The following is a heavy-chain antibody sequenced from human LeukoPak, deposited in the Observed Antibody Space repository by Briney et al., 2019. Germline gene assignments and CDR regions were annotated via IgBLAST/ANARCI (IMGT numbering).Heavy chain of an antibody. CDR2: ICYSGST. CDR1: GGSISSYY. D-gene: IGHD5-24*01. CDR3: ARGEGGDERWVFAFDI. V-gene: IGHV4-59*01. Sequence: PSETLSLTCTVSGGSISSYYWSWIRQPPGKGLEWIGYICYSGSTNYNPSLKSRVTISVDTSKNQFSLKLSSVTAADTAVYYCARGEGGDERWVFAFDIWGQGTMVTVSS. J-gene: IGHJ3*02.